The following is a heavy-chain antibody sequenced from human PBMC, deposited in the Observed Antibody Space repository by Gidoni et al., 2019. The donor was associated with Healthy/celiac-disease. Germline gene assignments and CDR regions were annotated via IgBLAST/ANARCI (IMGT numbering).Heavy chain of an antibody. Sequence: EVQLLESGGGLVQPGGSLSLPCAASGFTFSRYAMSWVRQAPGKGLEWVSAIRGSGGSTYYADSVKGRFTISRDNSKNTLYLQMNSLRAEDTAVYYCAKDGENFDYWGQGTLVTVSS. CDR3: AKDGENFDY. J-gene: IGHJ4*02. CDR1: GFTFSRYA. V-gene: IGHV3-23*01. CDR2: IRGSGGST. D-gene: IGHD4-17*01.